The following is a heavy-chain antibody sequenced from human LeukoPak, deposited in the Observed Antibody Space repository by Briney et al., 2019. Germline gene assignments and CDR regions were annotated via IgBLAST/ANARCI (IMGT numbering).Heavy chain of an antibody. D-gene: IGHD6-13*01. Sequence: GASVKVSCKTSGSTFTGFYMHWVRQAPGQGLERMGWNHPNNGGTNYAQKFQGRVTMTRDTSISTAYMELNSLRSDDTAVYYCATSTRYTISWGAFDIWGQGTMVTVSS. CDR2: NHPNNGGT. V-gene: IGHV1-2*02. CDR3: ATSTRYTISWGAFDI. CDR1: GSTFTGFY. J-gene: IGHJ3*02.